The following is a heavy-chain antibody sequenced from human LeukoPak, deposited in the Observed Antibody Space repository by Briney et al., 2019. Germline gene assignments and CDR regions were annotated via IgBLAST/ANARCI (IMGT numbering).Heavy chain of an antibody. CDR3: VRDRYGSGSA. CDR2: ISGSGGST. J-gene: IGHJ4*02. CDR1: GFTFSSYA. V-gene: IGHV3-23*01. D-gene: IGHD3-10*01. Sequence: GGSLRLSCAASGFTFSSYAMSWVRQAPGKGLEWVSAISGSGGSTYYADSVKGRFIISRDYSKNTVYLQVNRLRAEDTAVYYCVRDRYGSGSAWGQGTLVIVSS.